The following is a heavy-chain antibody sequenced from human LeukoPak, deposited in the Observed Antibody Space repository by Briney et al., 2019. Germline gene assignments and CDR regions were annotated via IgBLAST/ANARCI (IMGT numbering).Heavy chain of an antibody. V-gene: IGHV1-2*02. CDR2: INPNSGGT. CDR3: ARGRCSGGSCYGGPWFDP. CDR1: GHTFTGYY. Sequence: ASVKVSCKASGHTFTGYYMHWARQAPGQGLEWMGWINPNSGGTNYAQKFQGRVTMTRDTSISTAYMELSRLRSDDTAVDYCARGRCSGGSCYGGPWFDPWGQGTLVTVSS. D-gene: IGHD2-15*01. J-gene: IGHJ5*02.